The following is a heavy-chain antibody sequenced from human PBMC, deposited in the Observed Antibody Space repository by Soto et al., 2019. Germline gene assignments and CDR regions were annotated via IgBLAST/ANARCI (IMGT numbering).Heavy chain of an antibody. D-gene: IGHD3-3*02. CDR3: ARQVLRHLNWFDT. CDR1: GGSVSSVNYY. V-gene: IGHV4-39*01. Sequence: SETLSLTCTVSGGSVSSVNYYWAWIRQPPGKGLESIGSVYHTGGTYYNPSLKSRLTISVDTSRNQFSLKLTSVTAADTAVYYCARQVLRHLNWFDTWGQGSLVTVSS. CDR2: VYHTGGT. J-gene: IGHJ5*02.